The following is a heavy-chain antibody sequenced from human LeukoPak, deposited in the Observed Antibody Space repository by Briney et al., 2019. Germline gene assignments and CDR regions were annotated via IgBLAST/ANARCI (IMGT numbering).Heavy chain of an antibody. D-gene: IGHD6-19*01. CDR3: ARADHAVAGTIDY. Sequence: GGSLRLSCAAPGFTFSSYSMNWVRQAPGKGLEWVSSISSSSSYIYYADSVKGRFTISRDNAENSLYLQMNSLRAEDTAVYYCARADHAVAGTIDYWGQGTLVTVSS. V-gene: IGHV3-21*01. CDR2: ISSSSSYI. J-gene: IGHJ4*02. CDR1: GFTFSSYS.